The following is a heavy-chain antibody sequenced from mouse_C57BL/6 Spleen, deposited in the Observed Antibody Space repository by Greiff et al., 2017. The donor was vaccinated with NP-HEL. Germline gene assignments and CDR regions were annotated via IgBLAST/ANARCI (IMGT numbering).Heavy chain of an antibody. Sequence: EVQLVESEGGLVQPGSSIKLSCTASGFTFSDYYMAWVRQVPEKGLEWVANINYDGSSTYYLDSLKSRFIISRDNAKNILYLQMSSLKSEDTATYYWAIVGGKNWAFDVWGTGTTVTVSS. J-gene: IGHJ1*03. CDR1: GFTFSDYY. V-gene: IGHV5-16*01. CDR2: INYDGSST. D-gene: IGHD2-1*01. CDR3: AIVGGKNWAFDV.